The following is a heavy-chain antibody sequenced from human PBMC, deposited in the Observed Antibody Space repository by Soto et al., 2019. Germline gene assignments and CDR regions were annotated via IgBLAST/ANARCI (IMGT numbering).Heavy chain of an antibody. Sequence: GASVKVSCKASGYTFTSYAMHWVRQAPGQRLEWMGWINAGNGNTKYSQKFQGRVTITRDTSASTAYMELSSLRSEDTAVYYCARGLYSSSWYGWFDPWGQGTLVTVSS. V-gene: IGHV1-3*01. D-gene: IGHD6-13*01. J-gene: IGHJ5*02. CDR1: GYTFTSYA. CDR2: INAGNGNT. CDR3: ARGLYSSSWYGWFDP.